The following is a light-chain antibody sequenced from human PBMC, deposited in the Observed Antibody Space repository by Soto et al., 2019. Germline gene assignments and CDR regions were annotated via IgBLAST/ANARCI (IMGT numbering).Light chain of an antibody. CDR3: QHSYSSPPWA. Sequence: DIQVTQSPSSLSASVGDRVTISCRASQSIGTYLNWYQQRPGTAPRLLIYRASSVKSGVPPRFSGGGSGRDFTLTISSLRPEDIATYFCQHSYSSPPWAFGQGTKV. CDR1: QSIGTY. J-gene: IGKJ1*01. CDR2: RAS. V-gene: IGKV1-39*01.